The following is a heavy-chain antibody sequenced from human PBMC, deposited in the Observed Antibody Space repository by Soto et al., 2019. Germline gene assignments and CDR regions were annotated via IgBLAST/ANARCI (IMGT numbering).Heavy chain of an antibody. CDR3: EIKNIVLMVYGYYYSSGMDV. CDR2: IIPIFGTA. CDR1: GGTFSSYA. V-gene: IGHV1-69*13. Sequence: SVKVSCKASGGTFSSYAISWVRQAPGQGLEWMGGIIPIFGTANYAQKFQGRVTITADESTSTAYMELSSLRSEDTAVYYCEIKNIVLMVYGYYYSSGMDVWGQGTTVTVSS. J-gene: IGHJ6*02. D-gene: IGHD2-8*01.